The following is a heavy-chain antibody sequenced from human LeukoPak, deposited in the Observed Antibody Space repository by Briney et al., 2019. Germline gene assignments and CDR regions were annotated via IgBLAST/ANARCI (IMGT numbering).Heavy chain of an antibody. V-gene: IGHV1-46*01. CDR3: ARAIIAVAGFDY. CDR1: GYTFTSYY. J-gene: IGHJ4*02. D-gene: IGHD6-19*01. Sequence: ASVKVSCKASGYTFTSYYMHWVRQAPGQGLEWMGIINPSGGSTSYAQKFQGRVTMTRDTSTSTVYMEQSSLRSEDTAVYYCARAIIAVAGFDYWGQGTLVTVSS. CDR2: INPSGGST.